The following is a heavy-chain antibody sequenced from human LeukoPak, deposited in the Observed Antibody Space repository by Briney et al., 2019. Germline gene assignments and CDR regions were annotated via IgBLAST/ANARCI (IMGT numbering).Heavy chain of an antibody. CDR1: GGSISSSSYY. D-gene: IGHD2-8*02. CDR2: IYYSGST. J-gene: IGHJ4*02. Sequence: SETLSLTCTVSGGSISSSSYYWGWIRQPPGKGLEWIGSIYYSGSTNYNPSLKSRVTISIDTSKNQFSLKLSSVTAADTAVYYCARDRLVASTWDYWGQGTLVTVSS. V-gene: IGHV4-39*07. CDR3: ARDRLVASTWDY.